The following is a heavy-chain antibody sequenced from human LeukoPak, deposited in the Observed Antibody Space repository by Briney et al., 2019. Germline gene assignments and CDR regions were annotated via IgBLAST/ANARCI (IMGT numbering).Heavy chain of an antibody. V-gene: IGHV1-8*01. CDR3: ARGRVSSSSWQSVYYYYLYMDV. Sequence: ASVKVSCKASGYTFTSYDINWVRQATGQGLEWMGWMNPNSGNTGYAQKFQGRVTMTRNTSISTAYMELSSLRSEDTAVYFCARGRVSSSSWQSVYYYYLYMDVWGKGSTVTVSS. D-gene: IGHD6-13*01. CDR1: GYTFTSYD. CDR2: MNPNSGNT. J-gene: IGHJ6*03.